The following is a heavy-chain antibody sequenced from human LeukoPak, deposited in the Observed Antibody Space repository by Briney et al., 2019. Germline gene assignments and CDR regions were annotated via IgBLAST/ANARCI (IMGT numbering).Heavy chain of an antibody. CDR2: INHSGST. V-gene: IGHV4-34*01. CDR1: GGSLSGYY. D-gene: IGHD7-27*01. CDR3: AGDGEWIDY. Sequence: SVTLCLTCAIPGGSLSGYYWSWTRQPPGKGPEWIGEINHSGSTNYNPSLKSRVTISVDTSKNQISLQRSSVTAADTAVYYCAGDGEWIDYWGQGTLVTVSS. J-gene: IGHJ4*02.